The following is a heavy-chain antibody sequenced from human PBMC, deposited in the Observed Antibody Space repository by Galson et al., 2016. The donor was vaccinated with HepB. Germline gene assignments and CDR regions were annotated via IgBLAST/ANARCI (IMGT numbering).Heavy chain of an antibody. D-gene: IGHD2-8*01. J-gene: IGHJ2*01. V-gene: IGHV3-74*03. CDR3: TRVTVNADWYFDV. CDR1: GFTFSNYW. CDR2: INSDGSSA. Sequence: SLRLSCAASGFTFSNYWMHWVRQAPGKGLVWVSRINSDGSSATYGDSVEGRFTVSRDNAKNTVYLQMNSLRPEDTAVYFCTRVTVNADWYFDVWGRGTLVTVSS.